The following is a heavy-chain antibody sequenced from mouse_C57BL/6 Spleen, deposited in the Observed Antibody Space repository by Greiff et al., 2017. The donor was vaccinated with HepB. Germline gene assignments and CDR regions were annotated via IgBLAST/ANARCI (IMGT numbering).Heavy chain of an antibody. D-gene: IGHD2-1*01. Sequence: VKLQQPGTELVKPGASVKLSCKASGYTFTSYWMHWVKQRPGQGLEWIGNINPSNGGTNYNEKFKSKATLTVDKSSSTAYMQLSSLTSEDSAVYYCARGRVYYGNYEFAYWGQGTLVTVSA. V-gene: IGHV1-53*01. CDR2: INPSNGGT. J-gene: IGHJ3*01. CDR3: ARGRVYYGNYEFAY. CDR1: GYTFTSYW.